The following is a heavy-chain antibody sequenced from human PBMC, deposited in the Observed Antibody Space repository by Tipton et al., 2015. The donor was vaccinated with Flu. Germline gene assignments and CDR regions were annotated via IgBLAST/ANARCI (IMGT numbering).Heavy chain of an antibody. CDR3: ARGGPTRLNWFDP. CDR1: GYSISSGYY. CDR2: VYHTGST. V-gene: IGHV4-38-2*01. Sequence: TLSLTCAVSGYSISSGYYWGWIRQPPGQGLEWIGSVYHTGSTYYNPSLKSRVTMSVDTSKNQFSLQLTSVTAADTAVYSCARGGPTRLNWFDPWGQGTLVTVSS. D-gene: IGHD6-25*01. J-gene: IGHJ5*02.